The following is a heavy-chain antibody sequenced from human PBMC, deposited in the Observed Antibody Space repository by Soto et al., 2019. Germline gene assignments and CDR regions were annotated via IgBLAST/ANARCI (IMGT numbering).Heavy chain of an antibody. CDR1: GYTFTSYY. J-gene: IGHJ4*02. D-gene: IGHD3-3*01. Sequence: GASVKVSCKASGYTFTSYYMHWVRQAPGQGLEWMGIINPSGGSTSYAQKFQGRVTMTRDTSTSTAYMELRSLRSDDTAVYYCARDPLRFLEWTRHDYWGQGTLVTVSS. CDR3: ARDPLRFLEWTRHDY. CDR2: INPSGGST. V-gene: IGHV1-46*01.